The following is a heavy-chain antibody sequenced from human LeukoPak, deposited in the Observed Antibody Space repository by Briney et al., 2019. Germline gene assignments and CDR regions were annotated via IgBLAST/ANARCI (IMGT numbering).Heavy chain of an antibody. Sequence: SETLSLTCTVSGGSISSHYWSWIRQPPGKGQEWIGYIYYSGSTNYNPSLKSRVTISVDTSKNQFSLKLSSVTAADTAVYYCARLPAAAKDYYYMDVWGKGTTVTVSS. CDR2: IYYSGST. CDR1: GGSISSHY. V-gene: IGHV4-59*11. J-gene: IGHJ6*03. CDR3: ARLPAAAKDYYYMDV. D-gene: IGHD2-2*01.